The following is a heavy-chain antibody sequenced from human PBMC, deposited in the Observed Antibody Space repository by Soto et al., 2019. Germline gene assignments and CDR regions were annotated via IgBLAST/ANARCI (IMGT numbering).Heavy chain of an antibody. J-gene: IGHJ6*02. V-gene: IGHV1-58*02. D-gene: IGHD1-26*01. Sequence: GASVKVSCKASGYTFTSYAMHWVRQARGQRLEWIGWIVVGSGNTNYAQKFQERVTITRDMSTSTAYMELSSLRSEDTAVYYCAAGEGATLSPRYYYYGMDVWGQGTTVTVSS. CDR2: IVVGSGNT. CDR1: GYTFTSYA. CDR3: AAGEGATLSPRYYYYGMDV.